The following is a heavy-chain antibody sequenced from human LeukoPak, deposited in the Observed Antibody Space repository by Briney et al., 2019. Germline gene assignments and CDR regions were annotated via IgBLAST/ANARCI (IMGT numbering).Heavy chain of an antibody. D-gene: IGHD1-26*01. CDR1: GFTFSSYW. V-gene: IGHV3-7*01. CDR2: MNQDGSEK. CDR3: ARGGSI. J-gene: IGHJ4*02. Sequence: PGGSLRLSCAASGFTFSSYWMSWVRQAPGKGLEWVANMNQDGSEKYYVDSVRGRLTISRDNAKNSLYLQMSSLRVEDTAVYYCARGGSIGGQGTLVTVSS.